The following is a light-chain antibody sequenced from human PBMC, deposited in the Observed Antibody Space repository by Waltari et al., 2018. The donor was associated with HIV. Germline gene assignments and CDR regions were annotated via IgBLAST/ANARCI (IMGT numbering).Light chain of an antibody. CDR2: GNS. CDR1: SSKIGAGYD. J-gene: IGLJ1*01. Sequence: QSVLTQPPSVSGAPGQRVTISCTGSSSKIGAGYDVHWYQQLPGTAPKVLIYGNSNRPSGVPDRFSGSKSGTSASRAITGLQAEDEADYYCQSYDSNLSGATVFGTGTKVTVL. CDR3: QSYDSNLSGATV. V-gene: IGLV1-40*01.